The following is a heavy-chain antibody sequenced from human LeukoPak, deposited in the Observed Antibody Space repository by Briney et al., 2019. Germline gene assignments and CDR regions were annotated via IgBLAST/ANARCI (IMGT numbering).Heavy chain of an antibody. CDR2: IRAYNGNT. D-gene: IGHD3-22*01. CDR3: ASDPGPCRITMMTVTFVI. V-gene: IGHV1-18*01. CDR1: GYPFTSYG. Sequence: ASAKVSCKASGYPFTSYGISWVRQAPGQGLEWMGWIRAYNGNTNYAPKLQGRVTLTTEKSPSPAYPELRSLRSVDTAEDYCASDPGPCRITMMTVTFVIWGEGTMVTVSS. J-gene: IGHJ3*02.